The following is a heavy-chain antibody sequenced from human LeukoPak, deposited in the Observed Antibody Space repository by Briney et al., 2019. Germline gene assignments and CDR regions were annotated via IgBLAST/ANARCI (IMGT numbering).Heavy chain of an antibody. J-gene: IGHJ4*02. V-gene: IGHV1-2*06. CDR3: ARDLNVVVVAATPGY. CDR2: INPNSGGT. Sequence: ASVKASCKASGYTFTGYYMHWVRQAPGQGLEWMGRINPNSGGTNYAQKFQGRVTMTRDTSISTAYMELSRLRSDDTAVYYCARDLNVVVVAATPGYWGQGTLVTVSS. CDR1: GYTFTGYY. D-gene: IGHD2-15*01.